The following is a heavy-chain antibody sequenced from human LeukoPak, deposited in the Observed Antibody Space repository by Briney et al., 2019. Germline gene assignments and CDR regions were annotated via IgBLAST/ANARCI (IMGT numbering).Heavy chain of an antibody. CDR1: GFTVSSNY. V-gene: IGHV3-53*05. D-gene: IGHD2-15*01. Sequence: GGSLRLSCAASGFTVSSNYMSWVRQAPGKGLEWVSVIYSGGSTYYADSVKGRFTISRDNSKNTLYLQMNGLRAEDTAVYYCAKVGVVAATLDAFDIWGQGTMVTVSS. J-gene: IGHJ3*02. CDR3: AKVGVVAATLDAFDI. CDR2: IYSGGST.